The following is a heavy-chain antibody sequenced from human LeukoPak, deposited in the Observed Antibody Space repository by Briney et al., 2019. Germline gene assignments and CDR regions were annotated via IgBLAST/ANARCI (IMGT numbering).Heavy chain of an antibody. CDR3: AKDYFYYYGSGSYKGYFDY. Sequence: GGSLRLSCAASGFTFSSYGMRWVRQAPGKGLEWVAVIWYDGSNKYYADSVKGRFTISRDNAKNSLYLQMNSLRAEDTALYYCAKDYFYYYGSGSYKGYFDYWGQGALVTVSS. V-gene: IGHV3-33*03. J-gene: IGHJ4*02. D-gene: IGHD3-10*01. CDR1: GFTFSSYG. CDR2: IWYDGSNK.